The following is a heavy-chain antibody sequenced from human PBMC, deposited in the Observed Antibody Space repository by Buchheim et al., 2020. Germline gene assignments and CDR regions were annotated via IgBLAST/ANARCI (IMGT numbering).Heavy chain of an antibody. D-gene: IGHD3-3*02. Sequence: QVQLVQSGAEVRKPGASVKISCKASGYSFISFAIHWVRQAPGQGLEWMGWVNAGNGNTGYSQNFQGRVSITAEKTASKAYMELKSLTSEDTAVYYCARTFPFDYWGQGTL. J-gene: IGHJ4*02. V-gene: IGHV1-3*01. CDR2: VNAGNGNT. CDR3: ARTFPFDY. CDR1: GYSFISFA.